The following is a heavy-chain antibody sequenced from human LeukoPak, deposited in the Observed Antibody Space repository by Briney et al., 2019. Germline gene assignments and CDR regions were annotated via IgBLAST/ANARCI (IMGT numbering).Heavy chain of an antibody. CDR2: TYYRSKWYN. J-gene: IGHJ6*02. V-gene: IGHV6-1*01. D-gene: IGHD6-13*01. CDR3: ARDRSGMDYYYYYGMDV. CDR1: GDSVSSNSAA. Sequence: SQTLSLTCAISGDSVSSNSAAWNWIRQSPSRGLEWLGRTYYRSKWYNDYAVSVKSRITNNPDTSKNQFSLQLNSVTPEDTAVYYCARDRSGMDYYYYYGMDVWGQGTTVTVSS.